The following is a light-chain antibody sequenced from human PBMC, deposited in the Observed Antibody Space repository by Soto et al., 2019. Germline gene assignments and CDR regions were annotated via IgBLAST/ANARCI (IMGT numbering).Light chain of an antibody. J-gene: IGKJ5*01. V-gene: IGKV1-5*03. CDR1: QTISSW. CDR2: KAS. Sequence: DSHMTQSRSTLSATAGDIVTITCRASQTISSWLAWYQQKPGKAPKLLIYKASTLKSGVPSRFSGRGSGTDFTLTISSLEPEDFAVYYCQQRTDWPLTFGQGTRLEIK. CDR3: QQRTDWPLT.